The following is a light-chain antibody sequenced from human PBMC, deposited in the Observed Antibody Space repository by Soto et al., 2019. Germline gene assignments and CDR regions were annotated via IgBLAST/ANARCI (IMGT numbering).Light chain of an antibody. CDR3: CSYAGSNTLV. Sequence: QSALTQPRSVSGSPGQSITISCSGTIRDIGGYNFISWYQQHPGTAPKIIIYDVSKRPSGVPNRSSGSTSGNTASLTISGLQAEDDAFYYCCSYAGSNTLVFGGGTKVTVL. CDR2: DVS. V-gene: IGLV2-11*01. CDR1: IRDIGGYNF. J-gene: IGLJ2*01.